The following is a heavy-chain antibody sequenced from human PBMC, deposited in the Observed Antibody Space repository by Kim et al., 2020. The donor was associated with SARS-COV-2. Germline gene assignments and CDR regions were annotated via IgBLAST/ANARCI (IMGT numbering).Heavy chain of an antibody. CDR2: INTNTGNP. CDR1: GYTFTSYA. D-gene: IGHD5-12*01. CDR3: ASGGYGLGNAFDI. V-gene: IGHV7-4-1*02. Sequence: ASVKVSCKASGYTFTSYAMNWVRQAPGQGLEWMGWINTNTGNPTYAQGFTGRFVFSLDTSVSTAYLQISSLKAEYTAVYYCASGGYGLGNAFDIWGQGTMVTVSS. J-gene: IGHJ3*02.